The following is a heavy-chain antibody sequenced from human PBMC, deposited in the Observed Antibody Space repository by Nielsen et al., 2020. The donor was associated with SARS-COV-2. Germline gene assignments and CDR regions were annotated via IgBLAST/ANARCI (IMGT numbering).Heavy chain of an antibody. CDR2: IKQDGSEK. D-gene: IGHD1-7*01. CDR1: GLSPTDFW. J-gene: IGHJ4*02. Sequence: RGSLSPSCAASGLSPTDFWFSWVRQTPGKGLEWEANIKQDGSEKNYVDSVKGRFTISRDNAKSSVYLEMNSLRAEDTAVYYCARAWNFAVHWGQGTLVTVSS. V-gene: IGHV3-7*01. CDR3: ARAWNFAVH.